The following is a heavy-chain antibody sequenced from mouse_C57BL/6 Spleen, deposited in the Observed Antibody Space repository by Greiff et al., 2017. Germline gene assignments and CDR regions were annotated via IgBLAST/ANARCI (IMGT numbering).Heavy chain of an antibody. D-gene: IGHD1-1*02. J-gene: IGHJ1*03. CDR1: GFTFTDYG. V-gene: IGHV5-17*01. CDR2: ISSGSSTT. CDR3: TRPGGRYWDFDV. Sequence: EVQLVESGGGLVKPGGSLKLSCAASGFTFTDYGMHWVRQAPGKGLEWVAYISSGSSTTYYADTLKGRYTISRDNAKNTLLLQLTGLRSEDTAMYYCTRPGGRYWDFDVWGTGTTVTVSS.